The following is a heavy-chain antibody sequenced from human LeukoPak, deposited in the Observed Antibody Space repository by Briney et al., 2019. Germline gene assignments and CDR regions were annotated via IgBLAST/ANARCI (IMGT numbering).Heavy chain of an antibody. CDR1: GGSISSHY. CDR3: ARGGIDYGDYDWFDP. D-gene: IGHD4-17*01. Sequence: PSETLSLTCTVSGGSISSHYWSWIRQPPGKGLEWIGYIYCSGSTNYNPSLKSRVTISVDTSKNQFSLRLSSVTAADTAVYYCARGGIDYGDYDWFDPWGQGTLVTVAS. CDR2: IYCSGST. J-gene: IGHJ5*02. V-gene: IGHV4-59*11.